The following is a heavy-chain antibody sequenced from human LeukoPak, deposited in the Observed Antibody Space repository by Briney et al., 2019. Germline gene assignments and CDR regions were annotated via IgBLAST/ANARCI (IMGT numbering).Heavy chain of an antibody. J-gene: IGHJ6*03. CDR2: INHSGST. CDR1: GGSFSGYY. D-gene: IGHD6-13*01. V-gene: IGHV4-34*01. CDR3: ARVLQEQQLVRHYYYMDV. Sequence: SETLSLTCAVYGGSFSGYYWSWIRQPPGKGLEWIGEINHSGSTNYNPSLKSRVTISVDTSKNQVSLKLSSVTAADTAVYYCARVLQEQQLVRHYYYMDVWGKGTTVTISS.